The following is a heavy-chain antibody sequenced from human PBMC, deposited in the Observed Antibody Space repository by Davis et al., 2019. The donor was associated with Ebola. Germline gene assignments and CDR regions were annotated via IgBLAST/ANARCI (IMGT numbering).Heavy chain of an antibody. CDR3: AKGITMNGYFDP. D-gene: IGHD3-22*01. CDR2: ISGGGGTT. V-gene: IGHV3-23*01. Sequence: PGGSLRLSCAASGFTFSSYSMSWVRQAPGKGLEWVSAISGGGGTTYYADSVKGRFTISRDNSKNTLFLQMYSLRAEDTAEYYCAKGITMNGYFDPWGQGTLVTVSS. J-gene: IGHJ5*02. CDR1: GFTFSSYS.